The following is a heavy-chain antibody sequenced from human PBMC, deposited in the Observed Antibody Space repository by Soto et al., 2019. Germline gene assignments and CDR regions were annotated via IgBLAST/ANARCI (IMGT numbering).Heavy chain of an antibody. CDR2: ISGYNGDT. Sequence: ASVKVSCKASGYTFTNYGFSWVRQAPGQGLEWMGWISGYNGDTNYAQKFQGRVTMTTDTSTTTAYMELRSLSSDDTAVYYCARDIIVAPAPRRFAPWGQGTLVTVSS. CDR1: GYTFTNYG. CDR3: ARDIIVAPAPRRFAP. D-gene: IGHD2-2*01. J-gene: IGHJ5*02. V-gene: IGHV1-18*01.